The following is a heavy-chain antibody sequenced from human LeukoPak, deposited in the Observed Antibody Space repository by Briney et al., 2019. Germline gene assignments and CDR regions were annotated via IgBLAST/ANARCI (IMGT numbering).Heavy chain of an antibody. CDR1: GGSFSGYY. CDR2: INHSGST. D-gene: IGHD2-21*01. CDR3: ARRSTVVGMGWFDP. Sequence: SETLSLTCAVYGGSFSGYYWSWIRQPPGKGLEWIGEINHSGSTNYNPSLKSRVTISLDTSKNQFSLKLSSVTAADTAVYYCARRSTVVGMGWFDPWGQGTLVIVSS. V-gene: IGHV4-34*01. J-gene: IGHJ5*02.